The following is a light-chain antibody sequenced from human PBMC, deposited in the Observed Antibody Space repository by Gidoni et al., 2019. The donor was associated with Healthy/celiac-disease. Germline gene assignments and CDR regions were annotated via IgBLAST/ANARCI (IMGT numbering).Light chain of an antibody. CDR3: QAWDSSTVV. CDR2: QDT. V-gene: IGLV3-1*01. CDR1: KLGDKY. Sequence: SNELTQPPSVSVSPGQTASITCSGDKLGDKYACWYQQKPGQSPILVIYQDTKRPSGIPERFSGSNSGNTATLTISGTQAMDEGDYYCQAWDSSTVVFGGGTKLTVL. J-gene: IGLJ2*01.